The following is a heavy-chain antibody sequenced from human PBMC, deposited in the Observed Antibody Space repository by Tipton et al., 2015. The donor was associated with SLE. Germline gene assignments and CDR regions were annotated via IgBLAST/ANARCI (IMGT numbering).Heavy chain of an antibody. CDR3: ARGISSGWWNY. CDR1: GGSFSGYY. CDR2: INHSGST. Sequence: TLSLTCAVYGGSFSGYYGSWIRQPPGKGLEWIGEINHSGSTNYDPSLKSRVTISVGTSKNQFSLKLSSVTAADTAVYYCARGISSGWWNYWGQGNLVTVSS. V-gene: IGHV4-34*01. J-gene: IGHJ4*02. D-gene: IGHD6-19*01.